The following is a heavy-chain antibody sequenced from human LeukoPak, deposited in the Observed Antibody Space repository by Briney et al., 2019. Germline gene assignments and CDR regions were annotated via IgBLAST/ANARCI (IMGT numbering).Heavy chain of an antibody. V-gene: IGHV3-30*02. J-gene: IGHJ4*02. Sequence: HPGGSLRLSCAASGITFSDAWMSWVRQAPGKGLEWVAFIRYDGSNKYYADSVKGRFTISRDNPKNTLYLQMNSLRAEDTAVYYCAKDKPDIVVVPAAPIGYWGQGTLVTVSS. CDR3: AKDKPDIVVVPAAPIGY. CDR2: IRYDGSNK. D-gene: IGHD2-2*01. CDR1: GITFSDAW.